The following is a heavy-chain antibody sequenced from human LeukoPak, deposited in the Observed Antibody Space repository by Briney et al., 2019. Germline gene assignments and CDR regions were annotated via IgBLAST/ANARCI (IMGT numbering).Heavy chain of an antibody. D-gene: IGHD3-3*01. CDR3: ARTTEWLLGGNDY. Sequence: GGSLRLSCAASGFTFSSYWMSWVRQAPGKGLEWVANIKQDGSEKYYVDSVKGRFTISRDNAKNSLYLQMNSLRAGDTAVYYCARTTEWLLGGNDYWGQGTLVTVSS. J-gene: IGHJ4*02. CDR1: GFTFSSYW. CDR2: IKQDGSEK. V-gene: IGHV3-7*01.